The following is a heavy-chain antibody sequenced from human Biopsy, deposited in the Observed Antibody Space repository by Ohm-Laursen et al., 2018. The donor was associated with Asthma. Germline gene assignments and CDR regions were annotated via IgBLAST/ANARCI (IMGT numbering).Heavy chain of an antibody. CDR2: INPNSGVT. CDR3: ARAVDYSHYYGIDV. V-gene: IGHV1-2*04. Sequence: ASVKVSCKASGYTFTNYYIHWVRQAPGQGLEWMGWINPNSGVTKYAHNFQGWVTMTRDTSISAAYMELSSLTSDDTAVYFCARAVDYSHYYGIDVWGQGTTVTVS. CDR1: GYTFTNYY. J-gene: IGHJ6*02. D-gene: IGHD3-10*01.